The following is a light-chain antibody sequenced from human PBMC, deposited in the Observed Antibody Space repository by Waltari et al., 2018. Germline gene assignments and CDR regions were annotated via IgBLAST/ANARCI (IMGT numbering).Light chain of an antibody. CDR2: DDS. Sequence: SYELTQPPSASVSPIQTASIPCSGNKLGDKFVSWYQQKPGQSPVLVIYDDSKRPSGIPERFSGFNSGNTVTLIISGTQAVDEAEYYCQAWDTTTVLFGSGTKLSVL. V-gene: IGLV3-1*01. CDR3: QAWDTTTVL. J-gene: IGLJ2*01. CDR1: KLGDKF.